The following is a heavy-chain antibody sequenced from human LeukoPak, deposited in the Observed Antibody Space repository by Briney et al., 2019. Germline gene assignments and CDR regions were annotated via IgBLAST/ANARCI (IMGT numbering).Heavy chain of an antibody. J-gene: IGHJ5*02. Sequence: ASVKVSCKASGYTFTGYYMHWVRQAPGQGLEWMGWINPNSGGTNYAQKFQGRVTMTRDTSISTAYMELSRLRSDDTAVYYCARDRSITMIVVVRGNWFDPWGQGTLVTVSS. CDR2: INPNSGGT. CDR3: ARDRSITMIVVVRGNWFDP. V-gene: IGHV1-2*02. CDR1: GYTFTGYY. D-gene: IGHD3-22*01.